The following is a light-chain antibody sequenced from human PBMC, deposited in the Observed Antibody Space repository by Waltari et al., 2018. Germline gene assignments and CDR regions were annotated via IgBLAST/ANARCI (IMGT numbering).Light chain of an antibody. CDR1: CGHITYT. CDR2: IESSGTF. CDR3: ETWDSKHHI. Sequence: QPVLTPSSSASASLGSSVKLTCTLICGHITYTSTWHHQQPGKAPRYLMKIESSGTFNRGSGVPDRFSGSTSEADFYLTISNLQSEDEADYYCETWDSKHHIFGGETKLTVL. J-gene: IGLJ2*01. V-gene: IGLV4-60*03.